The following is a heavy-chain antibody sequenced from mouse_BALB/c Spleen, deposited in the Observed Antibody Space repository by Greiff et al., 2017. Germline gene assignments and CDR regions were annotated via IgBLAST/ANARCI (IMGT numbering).Heavy chain of an antibody. CDR3: ARARTGPGGFDY. J-gene: IGHJ2*01. Sequence: VKLVESGPGLVAPSQSLSITCTVSGFSLTSYGVHWVRQPPGKGLEWLGVIWAGGSTNYNSALMSRLSISKDNSKSQVFLKMNSLQTDDTAMYYCARARTGPGGFDYWGQGTTLTVSS. CDR2: IWAGGST. V-gene: IGHV2-9*02. CDR1: GFSLTSYG. D-gene: IGHD4-1*01.